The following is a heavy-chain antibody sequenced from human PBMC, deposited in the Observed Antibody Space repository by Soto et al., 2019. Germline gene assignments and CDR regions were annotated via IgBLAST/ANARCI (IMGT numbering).Heavy chain of an antibody. D-gene: IGHD2-2*02. Sequence: SVRVSGKASGYTFTSYYMHCLRQAPEQGLEWMGIINPSGGSTSYAQKFQGRVTMTRDTSTSTVYMELSSLRSEDTAVYYCDRGPLVVPAAKPRDDAFDFWGKGTMVTV. CDR2: INPSGGST. J-gene: IGHJ3*01. CDR1: GYTFTSYY. CDR3: DRGPLVVPAAKPRDDAFDF. V-gene: IGHV1-46*03.